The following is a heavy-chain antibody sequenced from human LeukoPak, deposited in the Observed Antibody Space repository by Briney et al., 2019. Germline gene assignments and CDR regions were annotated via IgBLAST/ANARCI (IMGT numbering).Heavy chain of an antibody. CDR1: GYTFTGYY. D-gene: IGHD3-10*01. CDR3: ARVASGNNYGSWFDP. V-gene: IGHV1-2*02. J-gene: IGHJ5*02. Sequence: ASLKVSCKASGYTFTGYYMHWVRQAPGQGLEWMGLINCSSGGTNYAQRFQGRVTMTRDTSITTVYMELSRLTSDDTAVYYCARVASGNNYGSWFDPWGQGTLVTVSS. CDR2: INCSSGGT.